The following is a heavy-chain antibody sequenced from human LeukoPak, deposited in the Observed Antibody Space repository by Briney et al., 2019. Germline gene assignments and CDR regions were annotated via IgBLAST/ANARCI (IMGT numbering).Heavy chain of an antibody. D-gene: IGHD3-3*02. V-gene: IGHV1-18*01. CDR1: GGTFSSYV. J-gene: IGHJ6*02. Sequence: SVKVSCNASGGTFSSYVISWVRQAPGQGLEWMGWTSAYNGNTNYAQKLQGRVTMTPDTSTSTAYMELRSLRSDDAAVYYCARDRPLLASYYYYGMDVWGQGTTVTVSS. CDR3: ARDRPLLASYYYYGMDV. CDR2: TSAYNGNT.